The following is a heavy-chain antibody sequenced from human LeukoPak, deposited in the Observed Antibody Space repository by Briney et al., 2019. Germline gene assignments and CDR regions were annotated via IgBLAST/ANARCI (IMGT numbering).Heavy chain of an antibody. D-gene: IGHD6-19*01. J-gene: IGHJ4*02. V-gene: IGHV4-34*01. CDR3: ARGGVAGTGRRYFDY. CDR2: INHSGST. CDR1: GGSFSGYY. Sequence: MASETLSLTCAVYGGSFSGYYWSWIRQPPGKGLEWIGEINHSGSTNYNPSLKSRVTISVDTSKNQFSLKLSSVTAADTAVYYCARGGVAGTGRRYFDYWGQGTLVTVSS.